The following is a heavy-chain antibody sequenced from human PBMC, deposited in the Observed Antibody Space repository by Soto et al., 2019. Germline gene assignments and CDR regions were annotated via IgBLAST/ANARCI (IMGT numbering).Heavy chain of an antibody. CDR3: ARERGDIVVVPAAPTVFDP. D-gene: IGHD2-2*01. V-gene: IGHV3-21*01. CDR2: ISSSSSYI. CDR1: GFTFSSYS. Sequence: GGSLRLSCAASGFTFSSYSMNWVRQAPGKGLEWVSSISSSSSYIYYADSVKGRFTISRDNAKNSLYLQMNSLRAEDTAVYYWARERGDIVVVPAAPTVFDPWGQGTLVTVSS. J-gene: IGHJ5*02.